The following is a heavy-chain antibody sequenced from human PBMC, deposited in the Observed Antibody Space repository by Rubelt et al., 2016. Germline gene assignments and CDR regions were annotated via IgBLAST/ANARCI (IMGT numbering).Heavy chain of an antibody. CDR1: GYSISSGYY. Sequence: QVQLQESGPGLVKPSETLSLTCTVSGYSISSGYYWGWIRQPPGKGLEWIGSIYHSGSTYYNPSLKSRVTISVDTSKNQFSLKLSSVTAADTAAYYCARDRDTMVRGVIIPYWFDPWGQGTLVTVSS. D-gene: IGHD3-10*01. J-gene: IGHJ5*02. V-gene: IGHV4-38-2*02. CDR2: IYHSGST. CDR3: ARDRDTMVRGVIIPYWFDP.